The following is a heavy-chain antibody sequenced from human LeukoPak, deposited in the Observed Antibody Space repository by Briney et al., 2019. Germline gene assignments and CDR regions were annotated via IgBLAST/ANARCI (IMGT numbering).Heavy chain of an antibody. J-gene: IGHJ6*02. D-gene: IGHD3-9*01. Sequence: SQTLSLTCAISGDCVSSNSAAWNWIRQTPSRGLEWLGRTYYRSKWYNDYAVSVKSRITINPDTSKNQFSLQLNSVTPEDTAVYYCARESGGPGYDILTGYYTPRYYYGMDVWGQGTTVTVSS. CDR3: ARESGGPGYDILTGYYTPRYYYGMDV. V-gene: IGHV6-1*01. CDR1: GDCVSSNSAA. CDR2: TYYRSKWYN.